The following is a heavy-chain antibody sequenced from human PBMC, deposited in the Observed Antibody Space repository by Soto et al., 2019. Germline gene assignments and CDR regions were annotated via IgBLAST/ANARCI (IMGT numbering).Heavy chain of an antibody. CDR3: ARGDSSWLQFPYYFDY. CDR1: GGTFSSYA. CDR2: IIPIFGTA. D-gene: IGHD5-12*01. Sequence: QVQLVQSGAEVKKPGSSVKVSCKASGGTFSSYAISWVRQAPGQGLEWMGGIIPIFGTANYAQKFQGRVTITADESTSTAYMELSSLRSGDTAVYYCARGDSSWLQFPYYFDYWGQGTLVTVSS. V-gene: IGHV1-69*12. J-gene: IGHJ4*02.